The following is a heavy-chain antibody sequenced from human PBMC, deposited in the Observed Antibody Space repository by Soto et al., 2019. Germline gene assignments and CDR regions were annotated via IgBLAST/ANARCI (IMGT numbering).Heavy chain of an antibody. CDR2: ISGSGGST. CDR1: TFVFSNYN. CDR3: AKLPAKNYYYFDY. D-gene: IGHD1-7*01. J-gene: IGHJ4*02. Sequence: GGSLRLSCAASTFVFSNYNMHWVRQAPGKGLEWVSAISGSGGSTYYADSVEGRFTISRDNSKNTLYLQMNSLRAEDTAVYYCAKLPAKNYYYFDYWGQGTLVTVSS. V-gene: IGHV3-23*01.